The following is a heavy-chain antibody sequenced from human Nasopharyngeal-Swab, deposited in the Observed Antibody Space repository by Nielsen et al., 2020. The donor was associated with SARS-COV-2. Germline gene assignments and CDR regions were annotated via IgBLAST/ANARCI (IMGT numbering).Heavy chain of an antibody. V-gene: IGHV4-59*01. J-gene: IGHJ6*02. D-gene: IGHD3-16*01. CDR2: IYYSGST. Sequence: WIRQPPGKGLEWIGYIYYSGSTNYNPSLKSRVTISVDTSKNQFSLKLSSVTAADTAVYYCARVEGGFYRPYYYSMDVWGQGTTVTVSS. CDR3: ARVEGGFYRPYYYSMDV.